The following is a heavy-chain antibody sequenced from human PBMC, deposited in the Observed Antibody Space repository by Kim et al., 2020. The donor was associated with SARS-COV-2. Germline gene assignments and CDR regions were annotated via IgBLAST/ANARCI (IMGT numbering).Heavy chain of an antibody. D-gene: IGHD4-17*01. J-gene: IGHJ6*02. Sequence: KFQGRVTITRDTSASTAYMELSSLRSEDTAVYYCAYGDYVSGYYYYGMDVWGQGTTVTVSS. CDR3: AYGDYVSGYYYYGMDV. V-gene: IGHV1-3*01.